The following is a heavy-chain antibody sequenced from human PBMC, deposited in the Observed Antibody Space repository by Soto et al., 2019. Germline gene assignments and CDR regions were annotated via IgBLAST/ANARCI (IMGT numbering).Heavy chain of an antibody. Sequence: GGSLRLSCAGSGFTFSTFAMTWVRQAPGKGLEWVSTVRRTANSTYYADSVKGRFTVSRANSKNTLFLQMNNLRPDDTAVYYCAKDGYGSRAFAFWGQGTLVTVSS. CDR1: GFTFSTFA. CDR3: AKDGYGSRAFAF. V-gene: IGHV3-23*01. J-gene: IGHJ4*02. CDR2: VRRTANST. D-gene: IGHD5-12*01.